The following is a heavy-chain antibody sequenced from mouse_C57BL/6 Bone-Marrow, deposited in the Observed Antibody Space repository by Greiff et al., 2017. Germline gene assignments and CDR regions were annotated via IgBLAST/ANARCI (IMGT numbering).Heavy chain of an antibody. J-gene: IGHJ3*01. D-gene: IGHD2-4*01. CDR2: SDPEDGET. CDR1: GFNIKDYY. CDR3: APTPIYYDDGWFAY. V-gene: IGHV14-2*01. Sequence: VQLQQSGAELVKPGASVKLSCTASGFNIKDYYMHWVKQRTEQGLEWIGRSDPEDGETKYAPKFQGKATITADTSSNTAYLQPSSLTSEDTAVYYCAPTPIYYDDGWFAYWGQGTLVTVSA.